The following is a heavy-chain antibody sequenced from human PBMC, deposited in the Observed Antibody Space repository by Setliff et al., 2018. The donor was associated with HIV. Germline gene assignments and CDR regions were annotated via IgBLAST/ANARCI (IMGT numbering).Heavy chain of an antibody. D-gene: IGHD3-10*02. CDR3: ARRGRTGNSYVLSWFDP. V-gene: IGHV4-61*09. CDR2: ISTTGST. Sequence: PSETLSLTCTVSGDSISSGSYFWIWIRQPAGKGLEWIGHISTTGSTNYNPSLKSRVIMSVDTSRNQFSLKLSSVTAADTAVYYCARRGRTGNSYVLSWFDPWGQGTLVTVSS. CDR1: GDSISSGSYF. J-gene: IGHJ5*02.